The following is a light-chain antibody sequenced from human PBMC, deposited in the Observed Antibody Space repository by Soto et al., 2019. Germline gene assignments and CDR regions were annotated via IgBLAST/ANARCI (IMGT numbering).Light chain of an antibody. V-gene: IGLV2-14*01. CDR2: DVS. Sequence: QSVLTQPASVSGSPGQSITISCTGTSSDVGGYNYVSWYQQHPGKAPKLMIYDVSNRPSGVSNRFSGSKSGNTASLTISGLQAEDEADYYCSSYTSSSPPSHVFGTGTKVTVL. CDR3: SSYTSSSPPSHV. J-gene: IGLJ1*01. CDR1: SSDVGGYNY.